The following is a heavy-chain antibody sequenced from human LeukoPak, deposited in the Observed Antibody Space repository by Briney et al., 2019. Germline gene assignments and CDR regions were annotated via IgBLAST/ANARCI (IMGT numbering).Heavy chain of an antibody. D-gene: IGHD3-22*01. CDR3: ASNTMIVAPFDY. J-gene: IGHJ4*02. CDR2: IYYSGST. CDR1: GGSISSGAYY. V-gene: IGHV4-39*07. Sequence: SETLSLTCTVSGGSISSGAYYWGWIRQPPGKGLEWIGNIYYSGSTYYNPSLKSRITISVDTSKNQFSLKLSSVTAADTAVYYCASNTMIVAPFDYWGQGTLVTVSS.